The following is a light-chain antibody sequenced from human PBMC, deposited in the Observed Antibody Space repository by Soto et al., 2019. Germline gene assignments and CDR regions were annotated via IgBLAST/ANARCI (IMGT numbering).Light chain of an antibody. CDR1: ESVAGY. J-gene: IGKJ5*01. V-gene: IGKV3-11*01. Sequence: DIVLTQSPATLSLSPGERATLSCRASESVAGYLAWYHQRPGLPPRLLIYETSNRVIGIPARFSGSGSGTDFTLTISSLEPEDFGVYYCQQRWHWPSNTFGQGTRLEI. CDR3: QQRWHWPSNT. CDR2: ETS.